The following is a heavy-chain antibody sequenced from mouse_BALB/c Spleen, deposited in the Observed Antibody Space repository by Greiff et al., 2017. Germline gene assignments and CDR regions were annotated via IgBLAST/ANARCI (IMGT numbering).Heavy chain of an antibody. CDR2: IRNKANGYTT. CDR1: GFTFTDYY. J-gene: IGHJ2*01. V-gene: IGHV7-3*02. CDR3: ARDGNY. Sequence: EVKLMESGGGLVQPGGSLRLSCATSGFTFTDYYMSWVRQPPGKALEWLGFIRNKANGYTTEYSASVNGRFTISRDNSQSILYLQMNTLRAEDSATYYCARDGNYWGQGTTLTVSS.